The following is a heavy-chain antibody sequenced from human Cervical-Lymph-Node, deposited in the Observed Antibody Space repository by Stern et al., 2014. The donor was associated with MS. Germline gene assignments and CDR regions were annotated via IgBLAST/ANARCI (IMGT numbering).Heavy chain of an antibody. CDR3: ARESSTLYYFDF. D-gene: IGHD2-2*01. CDR1: GYSFANFG. Sequence: VQLEESGVEVKKPGASVKVSCKASGYSFANFGFTWVRQAPGQGLEWMGWIRTYNGNTRYAEKVQGRVTLTTDASTSTAYMELRSLRSDDTAVYYCARESSTLYYFDFLGQGTLVTVSS. J-gene: IGHJ4*02. V-gene: IGHV1-18*01. CDR2: IRTYNGNT.